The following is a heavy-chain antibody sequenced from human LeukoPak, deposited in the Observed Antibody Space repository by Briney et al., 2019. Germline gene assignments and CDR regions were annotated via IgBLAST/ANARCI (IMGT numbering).Heavy chain of an antibody. D-gene: IGHD5-18*01. J-gene: IGHJ4*02. CDR1: GYPISSGYY. CDR3: ARLGGYSYGRIDY. Sequence: SETLSLTCAVSGYPISSGYYWGWIRQPPGKGLEWIGSIYHSGSTYYNPSLKSRVTISVDTSKNQFSLKLSSVTAADTAVYYCARLGGYSYGRIDYWGQGTLVTVSS. V-gene: IGHV4-38-2*01. CDR2: IYHSGST.